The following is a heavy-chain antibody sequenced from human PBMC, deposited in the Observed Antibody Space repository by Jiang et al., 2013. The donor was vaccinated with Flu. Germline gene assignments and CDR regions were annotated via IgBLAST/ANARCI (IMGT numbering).Heavy chain of an antibody. V-gene: IGHV1-2*04. J-gene: IGHJ5*02. CDR1: GYTFTGYY. Sequence: GAEVKKPGASVKVSCKASGYTFTGYYMHWVRQAPGQGLEWMGWINPNSGGTNYAQKFQGWVTMTRDTSISTAYMELSRLRSDDTAVYYCARDPIPLAVAGTAYSGTSYNWFDPWGQGTLVTVSS. D-gene: IGHD6-19*01. CDR3: ARDPIPLAVAGTAYSGTSYNWFDP. CDR2: INPNSGGT.